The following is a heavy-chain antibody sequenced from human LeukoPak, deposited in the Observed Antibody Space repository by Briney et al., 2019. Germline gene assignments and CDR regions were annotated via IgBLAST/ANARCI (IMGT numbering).Heavy chain of an antibody. J-gene: IGHJ3*01. Sequence: QTGGSLRLSCAASGFTFSSYWMRWVRQAPGKGLVWISRINTDGSNTRYEDTVKGRFTISRDNAKNTLYLQMNSLRAEDTAVYYCARDGYRTSQGAFDLWGQGTMVTVSS. CDR1: GFTFSSYW. CDR3: ARDGYRTSQGAFDL. V-gene: IGHV3-74*01. D-gene: IGHD5-12*01. CDR2: INTDGSNT.